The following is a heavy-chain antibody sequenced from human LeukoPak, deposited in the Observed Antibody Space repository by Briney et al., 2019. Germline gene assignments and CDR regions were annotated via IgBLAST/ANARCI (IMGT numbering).Heavy chain of an antibody. J-gene: IGHJ4*02. V-gene: IGHV3-66*01. Sequence: GGSLRLSCAASGFTVNSNYMSWVRQAPGKGLEWVSVIYSDSTNYADSVKGRFSISRDNSKNTLYLQMNSLRAEDTAVYYCARDVDYWGQGTLVTVSS. CDR3: ARDVDY. CDR2: IYSDST. CDR1: GFTVNSNY.